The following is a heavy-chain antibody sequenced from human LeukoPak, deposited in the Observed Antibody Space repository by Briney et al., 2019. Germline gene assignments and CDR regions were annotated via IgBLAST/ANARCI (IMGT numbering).Heavy chain of an antibody. CDR1: GNSMSSAF. J-gene: IGHJ5*02. CDR3: ARDPDP. V-gene: IGHV4-4*07. Sequence: SETLSLTCRFSGNSMSSAFWTWIRQPAGKGLEWIGRIYSSGATHYNPSLKSRITMSVDTSKNQFSLNLSSVTAADTAVYYCARDPDPWGQGTLVTVSS. CDR2: IYSSGAT.